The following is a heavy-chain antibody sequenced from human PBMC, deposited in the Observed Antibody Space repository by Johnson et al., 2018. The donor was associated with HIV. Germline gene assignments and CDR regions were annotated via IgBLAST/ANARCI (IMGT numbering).Heavy chain of an antibody. D-gene: IGHD6-13*01. CDR3: ASPLIAAGEGAFDI. J-gene: IGHJ3*02. V-gene: IGHV3-43D*03. CDR1: GFTFDDYT. Sequence: VQLVESGGGLVQPGRSLRLSCAASGFTFDDYTMHWVRQAPGKGLEWVSLISWDGGSTYYADSVKGRFTISRDNSKNTLYLQMNSLRAEDTAVYYCASPLIAAGEGAFDIWGQGTMVTVSS. CDR2: ISWDGGST.